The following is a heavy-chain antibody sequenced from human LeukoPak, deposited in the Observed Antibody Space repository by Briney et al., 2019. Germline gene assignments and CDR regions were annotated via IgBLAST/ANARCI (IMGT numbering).Heavy chain of an antibody. CDR3: ARKAVAGSIFDY. Sequence: ASVKVSCKASGYTFTSYGISWVRQAPGQGLEWMGWISAYNGNTIYAQKLQGRVTMTTDTPTSTAYMELRSLRSDDTAVYYCARKAVAGSIFDYWGQGTLVTVSS. D-gene: IGHD6-19*01. J-gene: IGHJ4*02. CDR1: GYTFTSYG. CDR2: ISAYNGNT. V-gene: IGHV1-18*01.